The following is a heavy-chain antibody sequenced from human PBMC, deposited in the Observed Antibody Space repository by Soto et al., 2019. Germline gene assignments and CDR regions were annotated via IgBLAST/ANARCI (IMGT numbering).Heavy chain of an antibody. Sequence: QVLLVQSGAEVKKPGSSVKVSCKASGGAFSRYAISWVRQAPGQGLEGVGGIFPMYGTPVYAQKLQGRVTLTADEATTTAYMELSGLRYEDTAFYYCARDYEYQILAFAALDIWGQGTMVTVSS. CDR3: ARDYEYQILAFAALDI. V-gene: IGHV1-69*01. CDR2: IFPMYGTP. D-gene: IGHD3-3*02. CDR1: GGAFSRYA. J-gene: IGHJ3*02.